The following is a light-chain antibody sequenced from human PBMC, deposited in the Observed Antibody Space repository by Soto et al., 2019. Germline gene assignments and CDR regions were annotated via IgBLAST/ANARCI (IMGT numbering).Light chain of an antibody. J-gene: IGKJ5*01. CDR2: DAS. CDR3: QQFHSYVLIT. V-gene: IGKV1-13*02. Sequence: AIQLTQSPSSLSAAVGERVTINCRASQDISRALDWYQQKPGMSPRLLISDASSLESGVPSRFSGSGSGTDFTLTISGLQPEDSATYYCQQFHSYVLITFGQGTRV. CDR1: QDISRA.